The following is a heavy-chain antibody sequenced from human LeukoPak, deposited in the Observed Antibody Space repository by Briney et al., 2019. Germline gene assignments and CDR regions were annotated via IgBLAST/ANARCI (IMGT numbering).Heavy chain of an antibody. CDR2: IYPGDSDT. V-gene: IGHV5-51*01. D-gene: IGHD1-26*01. CDR3: ARHDSLIVGAAKPEFDY. J-gene: IGHJ4*02. CDR1: GYSFTSYW. Sequence: GESLKISCKGSGYSFTSYWIGWVRQMPGKGLEWMGIIYPGDSDTRYSPSFQGQVTISADKSISTAYLQWSSLKASDTAMYYCARHDSLIVGAAKPEFDYWGQGALVTVSS.